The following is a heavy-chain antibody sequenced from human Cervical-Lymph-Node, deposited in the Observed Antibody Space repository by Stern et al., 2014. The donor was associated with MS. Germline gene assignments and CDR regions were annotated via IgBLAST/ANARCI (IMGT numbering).Heavy chain of an antibody. CDR3: ARIASGDYGSRSDALDI. CDR2: IDWDDDK. CDR1: GFSLSTSGMC. D-gene: IGHD4-17*01. V-gene: IGHV2-70*01. Sequence: QVTLKESGPALVKPTQTLTLTCTFSGFSLSTSGMCVSWIRQPPGKALEWLGLIDWDDDKYYSTSLKTRLTISKDTSKNQVVLTMTNMDPVDTATYYCARIASGDYGSRSDALDIWGQGTMVTVSS. J-gene: IGHJ3*02.